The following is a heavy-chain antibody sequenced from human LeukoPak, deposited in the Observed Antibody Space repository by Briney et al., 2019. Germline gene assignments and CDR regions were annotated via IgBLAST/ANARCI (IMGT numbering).Heavy chain of an antibody. J-gene: IGHJ4*02. D-gene: IGHD4-17*01. V-gene: IGHV3-23*01. CDR2: IRGSGGST. Sequence: PGGSLRLSCAASGFTFSSYAMSWVRQAPGKGLEWVSAIRGSGGSTYYADSVKGRFTISRDSSKNTLYLQMNSLRAEDTAVYYCAKDRYGDYGDYFDYWGQGTLVTVSS. CDR1: GFTFSSYA. CDR3: AKDRYGDYGDYFDY.